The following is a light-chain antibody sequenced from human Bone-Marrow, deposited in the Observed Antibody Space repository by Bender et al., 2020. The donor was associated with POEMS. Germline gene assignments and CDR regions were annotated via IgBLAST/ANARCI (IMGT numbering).Light chain of an antibody. J-gene: IGLJ2*01. CDR3: SSYARSKTLL. CDR1: SSDFGPYNL. Sequence: QSALTQAASVSGSPGQSITISCTGASSDFGPYNLVSWYQQLPGKAPKLMIYDVRNRPSGVSNRFSGSKSGNTASLTISGLQAEDEADYYCSSYARSKTLLFGAGTRLTVL. V-gene: IGLV2-23*02. CDR2: DVR.